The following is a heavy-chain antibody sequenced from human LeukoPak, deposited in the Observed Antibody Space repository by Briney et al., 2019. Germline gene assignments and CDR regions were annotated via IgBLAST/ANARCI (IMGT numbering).Heavy chain of an antibody. CDR3: SRELGGSYFDY. CDR1: GYTFSSFC. CDR2: NNPSGGRT. Sequence: GASVKVSCKASGYTFSSFCMHWVRQAPGQGLEWMGVNNPSGGRTTYAQKFQGRVTMTRDTSTSTVYMELSSLRSEDTAVYYCSRELGGSYFDYWGQGTLVTVSS. J-gene: IGHJ4*02. D-gene: IGHD1-26*01. V-gene: IGHV1-46*01.